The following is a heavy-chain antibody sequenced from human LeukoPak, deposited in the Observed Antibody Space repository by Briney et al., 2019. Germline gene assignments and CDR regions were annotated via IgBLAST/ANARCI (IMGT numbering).Heavy chain of an antibody. CDR1: GFTFSTSW. Sequence: GGSQRLSCAASGFTFSTSWMHWVRQAPGKGLVWVSRINSDGKSTNYADFVKGRFTISRDNAKNTLYLQMNSLRAEDTAVYYCVRDMGDYEKVWGQGTLVTVSS. D-gene: IGHD3-22*01. CDR3: VRDMGDYEKV. V-gene: IGHV3-74*01. CDR2: INSDGKST. J-gene: IGHJ4*02.